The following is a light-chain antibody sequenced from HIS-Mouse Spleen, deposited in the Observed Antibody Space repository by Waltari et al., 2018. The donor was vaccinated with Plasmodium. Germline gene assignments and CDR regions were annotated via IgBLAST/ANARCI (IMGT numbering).Light chain of an antibody. V-gene: IGLV3-10*01. J-gene: IGLJ3*02. Sequence: SYDLTPPPSVSVSPGQTARITCSGDALPNKYAYWYQQKSGQAPVLVIYEDSNRPSGIPERFSGSSSGTMATLTISGAQVEDEADYYCYSTDSSGNHRVFGGGTKLTVL. CDR2: EDS. CDR3: YSTDSSGNHRV. CDR1: ALPNKY.